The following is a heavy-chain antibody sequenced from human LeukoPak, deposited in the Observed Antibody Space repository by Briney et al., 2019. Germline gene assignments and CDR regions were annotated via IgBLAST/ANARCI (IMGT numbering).Heavy chain of an antibody. D-gene: IGHD2/OR15-2a*01. CDR1: GFSLSDSA. Sequence: PGGSLRLSCAASGFSLSDSAMHWVRQASGKGLEWVCRISSKAKAYATAYAASVTGRFTISRDDSKNMAYLHMNSLKTEDSALYYCARLTFDNPYDYWGQGTLVTVSS. J-gene: IGHJ4*02. V-gene: IGHV3-73*01. CDR3: ARLTFDNPYDY. CDR2: ISSKAKAYAT.